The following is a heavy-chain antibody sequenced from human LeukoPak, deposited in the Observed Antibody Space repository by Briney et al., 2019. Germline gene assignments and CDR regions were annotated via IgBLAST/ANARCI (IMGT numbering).Heavy chain of an antibody. J-gene: IGHJ4*02. CDR3: ARSSDWYFLDY. V-gene: IGHV3-23*03. Sequence: PGGSLRLSCAASGFTFSSYAMSWVRQAPGKGLEWVSVIYSGGNTYYADSVKGRFTISRDNSKNTLYLQMDSLRAEDTAVYYCARSSDWYFLDYWGQGTLVTVSS. D-gene: IGHD6-13*01. CDR1: GFTFSSYA. CDR2: IYSGGNT.